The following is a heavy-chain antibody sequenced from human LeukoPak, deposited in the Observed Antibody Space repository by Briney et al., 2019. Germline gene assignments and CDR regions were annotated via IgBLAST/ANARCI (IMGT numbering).Heavy chain of an antibody. CDR2: ISSDGSNK. D-gene: IGHD5-12*01. CDR1: GXTFSSYG. V-gene: IGHV3-30*18. CDR3: ANEWPFDY. Sequence: PGGSLRLSCAASGXTFSSYGVHWVRQAPGKGLEWVAVISSDGSNKYYADSVKGRFTISRDNSKNTLYLQMNSLRAEDTAVYYCANEWPFDYWGQGTLVTVSS. J-gene: IGHJ4*02.